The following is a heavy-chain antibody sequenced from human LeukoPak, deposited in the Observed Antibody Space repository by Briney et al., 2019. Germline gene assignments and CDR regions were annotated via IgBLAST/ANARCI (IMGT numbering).Heavy chain of an antibody. J-gene: IGHJ4*02. Sequence: PSETLSLTCTVSGGSISSYYWSWIRQPPGKGLEWIAFIYYSGTTNYNPSLKSRVTILVDTSRNQFSLRLSSVTAADTAVYYCARDRRDYLWGTFDYWGQGTLVTVSS. CDR2: IYYSGTT. CDR1: GGSISSYY. D-gene: IGHD3-16*01. V-gene: IGHV4-59*01. CDR3: ARDRRDYLWGTFDY.